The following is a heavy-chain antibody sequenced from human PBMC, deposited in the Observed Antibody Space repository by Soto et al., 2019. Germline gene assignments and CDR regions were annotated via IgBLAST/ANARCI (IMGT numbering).Heavy chain of an antibody. CDR2: IGTAGDP. CDR3: ARAGYDSSGYYFYAMDV. V-gene: IGHV3-13*05. CDR1: GFILSGYD. J-gene: IGHJ6*02. D-gene: IGHD3-22*01. Sequence: PGGSLRLSCVASGFILSGYDMHWVRQATGEGLEWVSAIGTAGDPYYSGSVKGRFTISRGNAENSVYLQMNSLRAGDTAVYYCARAGYDSSGYYFYAMDVCGPRXTVTVCS.